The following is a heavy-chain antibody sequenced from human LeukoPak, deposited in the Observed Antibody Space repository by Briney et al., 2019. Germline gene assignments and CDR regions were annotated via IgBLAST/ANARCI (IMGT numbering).Heavy chain of an antibody. CDR3: ARVSLGNNYGSGSYDY. CDR1: GFTFSSCN. V-gene: IGHV3-21*01. D-gene: IGHD3-10*01. Sequence: KTGGSLRLSCAASGFTFSSCNMNWVRQAPGKGLEWVSSINSGSTYINYADSVKGRFTISRDNAENSLYPQMSSLRAEDTAVYYCARVSLGNNYGSGSYDYWGQGTLVTVSS. J-gene: IGHJ4*02. CDR2: INSGSTYI.